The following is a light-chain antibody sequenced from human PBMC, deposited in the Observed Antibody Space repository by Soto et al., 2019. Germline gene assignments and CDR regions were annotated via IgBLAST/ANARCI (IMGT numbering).Light chain of an antibody. J-gene: IGLJ2*01. Sequence: QSVLTQPPSVSGAPGQRVTISCTGSSSNIGAGYDVHWYQQLPGTAPKLLIYNNNQRPSGVPDRFSGSKSGTSASLAISGLQSEDEADYYCAAWDDSSVVFGGGTKLTVL. V-gene: IGLV1-44*01. CDR3: AAWDDSSVV. CDR1: SSNIGAGYD. CDR2: NNN.